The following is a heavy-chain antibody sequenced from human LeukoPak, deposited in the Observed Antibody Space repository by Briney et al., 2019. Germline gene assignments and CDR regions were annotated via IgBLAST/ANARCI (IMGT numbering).Heavy chain of an antibody. Sequence: PGGSLRLSCVASGFTFITYAMSWVRQAPGKGLEWVSAISGSGGSTYYADSVKGRFTISRDNSKNTLYLQMNSLRAEDTAVYYCAKDPSPWELLGYFDYWGQGTLVTVSS. D-gene: IGHD1-26*01. J-gene: IGHJ4*02. CDR3: AKDPSPWELLGYFDY. CDR2: ISGSGGST. CDR1: GFTFITYA. V-gene: IGHV3-23*01.